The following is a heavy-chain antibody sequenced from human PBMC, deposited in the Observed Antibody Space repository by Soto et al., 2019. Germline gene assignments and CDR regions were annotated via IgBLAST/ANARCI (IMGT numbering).Heavy chain of an antibody. D-gene: IGHD6-19*01. CDR1: GFSFSSYS. CDR3: VRDSGWAFDI. Sequence: EVQLVESGGGLVQPGQSLRVSCAASGFSFSSYSMNWVRHAPGKRLEWISYISSSKTYIWYADFVKGRFTISRDNAKNSLSLQMNSLRDEDTAVYYCVRDSGWAFDIWGLGTMVTVSS. J-gene: IGHJ3*02. CDR2: ISSSKTYI. V-gene: IGHV3-48*02.